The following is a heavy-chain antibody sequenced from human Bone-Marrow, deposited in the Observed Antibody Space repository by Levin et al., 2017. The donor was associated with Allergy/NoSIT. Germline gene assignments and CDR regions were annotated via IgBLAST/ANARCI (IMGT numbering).Heavy chain of an antibody. J-gene: IGHJ3*02. V-gene: IGHV3-30*04. CDR2: ISYDGSNK. CDR3: ARDRDLAAAGLDAFDI. CDR1: GFTFSSYA. D-gene: IGHD6-13*01. Sequence: GGSLRLSCAASGFTFSSYAMHWVRQAPGKGLEWVAVISYDGSNKYYADSVKGRFTISRDNSKNTLYLQMNSLRAEDTAVYYCARDRDLAAAGLDAFDIWGQGTMVTVSS.